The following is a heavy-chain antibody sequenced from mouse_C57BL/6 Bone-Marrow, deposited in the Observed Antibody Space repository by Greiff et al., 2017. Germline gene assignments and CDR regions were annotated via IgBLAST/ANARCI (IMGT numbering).Heavy chain of an antibody. CDR2: IRSKSNNYAT. V-gene: IGHV10-1*01. J-gene: IGHJ1*03. CDR1: GFSFNTYA. D-gene: IGHD2-2*01. CDR3: VRSPMVAYWYFDV. Sequence: EVQLVESGGGLVQPKGSLKLSCAASGFSFNTYAMNWVRQAPGKGLEWVARIRSKSNNYATYYAYSVKDRFTISRDDSESMLYLQMNNLKTEDTAMYYCVRSPMVAYWYFDVWGTGTTVTVSS.